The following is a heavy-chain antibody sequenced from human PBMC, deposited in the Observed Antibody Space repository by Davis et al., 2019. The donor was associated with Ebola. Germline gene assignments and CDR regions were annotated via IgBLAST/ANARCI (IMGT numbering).Heavy chain of an antibody. D-gene: IGHD2-15*01. J-gene: IGHJ3*02. V-gene: IGHV3-30-3*01. CDR3: AAADIVVVVDGTSYPHAFDT. CDR1: GFTFSSYA. Sequence: GGSLRLSCAASGFTFSSYAIHWVRQAPGKGLEWVAVISYDGSNKYYADSVKGRFTISRDNAKNSLFLQMNSLRAEDTAVYYCAAADIVVVVDGTSYPHAFDTWGQGTVVTVSS. CDR2: ISYDGSNK.